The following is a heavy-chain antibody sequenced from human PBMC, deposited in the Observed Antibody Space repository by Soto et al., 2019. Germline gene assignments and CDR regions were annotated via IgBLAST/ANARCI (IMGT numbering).Heavy chain of an antibody. V-gene: IGHV4-31*03. Sequence: SETLSLTCTASGGSISSGGYYWSWIRQHPGKGLEWIGYIYYSGSTYYNPSLKSRVTISVDTSKNQFSLKLSSVTAADTAVYYCARASLDIVVVVAATRVAFDIWGQGTMVTVSS. D-gene: IGHD2-15*01. CDR1: GGSISSGGYY. CDR2: IYYSGST. CDR3: ARASLDIVVVVAATRVAFDI. J-gene: IGHJ3*02.